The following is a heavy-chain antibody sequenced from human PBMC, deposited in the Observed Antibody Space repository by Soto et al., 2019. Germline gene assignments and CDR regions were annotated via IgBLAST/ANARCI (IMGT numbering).Heavy chain of an antibody. Sequence: SQTLSLTCAISGDGVSSNSAAWNWIRQSPSRGLEWLGRTYYRSKWYNDYAVSVKSRITINPDTSKNQFSLQLNSVTPEDTAVYYCAREGDCSGGSCYSSFYYYYYYGMDVWGQGTTVTVSS. J-gene: IGHJ6*02. CDR3: AREGDCSGGSCYSSFYYYYYYGMDV. V-gene: IGHV6-1*01. CDR1: GDGVSSNSAA. D-gene: IGHD2-15*01. CDR2: TYYRSKWYN.